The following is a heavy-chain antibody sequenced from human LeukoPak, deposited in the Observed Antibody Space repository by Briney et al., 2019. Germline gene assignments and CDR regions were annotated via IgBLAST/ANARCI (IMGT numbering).Heavy chain of an antibody. CDR1: GFIFSNAW. V-gene: IGHV3-13*01. CDR2: IDTAGDT. CDR3: TRDGTVVRGLPRRARTFYGMDV. J-gene: IGHJ6*02. Sequence: GGSLRLSCAASGFIFSNAWMNWVRQATGKGLEWVSGIDTAGDTYYPGSVKGRFTISRENAKNSLYLQVNSLRAEDTAVYYCTRDGTVVRGLPRRARTFYGMDVWGQGTTVTVSS. D-gene: IGHD3-10*01.